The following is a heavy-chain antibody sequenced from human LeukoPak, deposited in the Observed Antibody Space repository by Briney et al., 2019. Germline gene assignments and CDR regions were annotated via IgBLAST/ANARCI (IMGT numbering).Heavy chain of an antibody. Sequence: PGGSLRLSCAASGFKFSDYYMRWIRQAPGKGLEWVSDISSTGSYTNYADFVKGRFTVSRDNAKNSLFLHMYSLRAEDTAVYYCARRVAVNPKYCFDYWGQGTLVTVSS. CDR1: GFKFSDYY. CDR3: ARRVAVNPKYCFDY. CDR2: ISSTGSYT. J-gene: IGHJ4*02. V-gene: IGHV3-11*03. D-gene: IGHD6-19*01.